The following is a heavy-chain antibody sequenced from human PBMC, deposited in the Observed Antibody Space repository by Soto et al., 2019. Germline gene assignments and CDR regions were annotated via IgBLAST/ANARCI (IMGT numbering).Heavy chain of an antibody. CDR1: GYSFAGYW. CDR2: IDPSDSQT. J-gene: IGHJ4*02. D-gene: IGHD3-22*01. Sequence: GESLKISCKGSGYSFAGYWITWVRQMPGKGLEWMGRIDPSDSQTYYSPSFRGHVTISAAKSITTVFLQWSSLRASDTAMYYCARQIYDSDTGPNFQYYFDSWAQGTLVTVSS. CDR3: ARQIYDSDTGPNFQYYFDS. V-gene: IGHV5-10-1*01.